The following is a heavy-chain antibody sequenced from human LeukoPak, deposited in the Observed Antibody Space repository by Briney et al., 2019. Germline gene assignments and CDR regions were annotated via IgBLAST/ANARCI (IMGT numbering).Heavy chain of an antibody. CDR2: IKQDGSDK. J-gene: IGHJ4*02. CDR1: GFTFTKYW. Sequence: PGGSLRLSCAASGFTFTKYWMTWVRQAPGKGLEWVGNIKQDGSDKNYMDSVKGRFTISRDNAKNSLYLQMNSLRAEDTAVYYCARGYSYGYFDYWGQGTLVTVSS. CDR3: ARGYSYGYFDY. V-gene: IGHV3-7*01. D-gene: IGHD5-18*01.